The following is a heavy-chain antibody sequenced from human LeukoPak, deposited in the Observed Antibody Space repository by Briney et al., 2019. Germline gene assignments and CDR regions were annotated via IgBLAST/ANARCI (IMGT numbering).Heavy chain of an antibody. CDR3: AKDPTAMVTSFDY. Sequence: SLRLSCAASGFTFDDYAMHWVRQAPGKGLEWVSGISWNSGSIGYADSVKGRFTISRDNAKNSLYLQMNSLRAEDTALYYCAKDPTAMVTSFDYWGQGTLVTVSS. D-gene: IGHD5-18*01. CDR2: ISWNSGSI. V-gene: IGHV3-9*01. CDR1: GFTFDDYA. J-gene: IGHJ4*02.